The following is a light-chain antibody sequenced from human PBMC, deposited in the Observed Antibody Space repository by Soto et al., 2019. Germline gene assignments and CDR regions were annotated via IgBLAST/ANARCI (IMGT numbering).Light chain of an antibody. J-gene: IGKJ5*01. CDR3: QQSYSTPHT. CDR1: QSIGTW. CDR2: DAS. V-gene: IGKV1-39*01. Sequence: DIQVTQSPATLSAFVGDRVTISCRARQSIGTWLAWYQQKPGKAPKLLIYDASTLESGVPSRFSGSGSGTDFTLTISSLQPEDFATYYCQQSYSTPHTFGQGTRLEIK.